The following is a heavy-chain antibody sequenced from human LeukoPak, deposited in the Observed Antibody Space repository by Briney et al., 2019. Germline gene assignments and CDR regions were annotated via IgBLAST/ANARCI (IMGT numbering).Heavy chain of an antibody. Sequence: ASVKVSCKASGGTFSSYAISWVRQAPGQGLEWMGWISAYNGNTNYAQKLQGRVTMTTDTSTSTAYMELRSLRSDDTAVYYCARDGSNTYYDILTGFSRWFDPWGQGTLVTVSS. CDR3: ARDGSNTYYDILTGFSRWFDP. J-gene: IGHJ5*02. V-gene: IGHV1-18*01. CDR1: GGTFSSYA. CDR2: ISAYNGNT. D-gene: IGHD3-9*01.